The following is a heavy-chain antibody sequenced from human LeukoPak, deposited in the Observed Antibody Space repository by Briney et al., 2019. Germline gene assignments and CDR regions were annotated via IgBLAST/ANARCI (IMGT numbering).Heavy chain of an antibody. CDR2: ISGSGGST. Sequence: GGSLRLSCVAPGFTFSSYAMSWVRQAPGKGLEWVSVISGSGGSTYYADSVKGRFTISRDNSQNTLYLQMNSLRAEDTAVYYCVKRRYDSSGYFDYWGQGTLVTVSS. J-gene: IGHJ4*02. D-gene: IGHD3-22*01. CDR3: VKRRYDSSGYFDY. CDR1: GFTFSSYA. V-gene: IGHV3-23*01.